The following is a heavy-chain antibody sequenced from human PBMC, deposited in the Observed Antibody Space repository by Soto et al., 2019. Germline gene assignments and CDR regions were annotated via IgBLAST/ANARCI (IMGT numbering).Heavy chain of an antibody. CDR2: TYYRSRWYN. J-gene: IGHJ6*02. Sequence: PSQTLSLTCGISGDSVSSNSAAWNWIRQSPSRGLEWLGRTYYRSRWYNDYAISVKSRITINPDTSKNQFSLQLNSVTPEDTAVYYCVRDEGYCSTTRCSYYYYGMDVWGQGTTVTVS. CDR1: GDSVSSNSAA. CDR3: VRDEGYCSTTRCSYYYYGMDV. D-gene: IGHD2-2*01. V-gene: IGHV6-1*01.